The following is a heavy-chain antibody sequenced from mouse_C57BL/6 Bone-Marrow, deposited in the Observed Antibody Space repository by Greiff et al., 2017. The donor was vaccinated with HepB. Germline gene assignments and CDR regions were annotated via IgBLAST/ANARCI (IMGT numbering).Heavy chain of an antibody. V-gene: IGHV1-76*01. J-gene: IGHJ4*01. CDR3: ARLRAMDY. Sequence: VKLQESGAELVRPGASVKLSCKASGYTFTDYYINWVKQRPGQGLEWIARIYPGSGNTYYNEKFKGKATLTAEKSSSTAYMQLSSLTSEDSAVYFCARLRAMDYWGQGTSVTVSS. CDR1: GYTFTDYY. CDR2: IYPGSGNT.